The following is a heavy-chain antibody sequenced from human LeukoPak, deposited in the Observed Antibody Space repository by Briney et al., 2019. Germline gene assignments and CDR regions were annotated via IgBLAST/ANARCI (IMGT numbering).Heavy chain of an antibody. Sequence: SETLSLTCALYGGSFSGYYWSWIRQPPGKGLEWIGEINHSGNSNDNPSLKSRVTISVDTSRNQFSLKLSSVTAADTAVYYCARAENGNYVSSNYGMDVWGQGTTVTVSS. CDR2: INHSGNS. CDR3: ARAENGNYVSSNYGMDV. CDR1: GGSFSGYY. J-gene: IGHJ6*02. D-gene: IGHD4-17*01. V-gene: IGHV4-34*01.